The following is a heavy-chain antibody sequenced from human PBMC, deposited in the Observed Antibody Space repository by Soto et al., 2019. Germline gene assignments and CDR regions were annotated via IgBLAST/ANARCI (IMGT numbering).Heavy chain of an antibody. CDR1: GGTFSSYA. V-gene: IGHV1-69*13. Sequence: GASVKVSCKASGGTFSSYAISWVRQAPGQGLEWMGGIIPIFGTASYAQKFQGRVTITADESTSTAYMELSSLRSEDTAVYYCARGALDDFWSGYYQYYFDYWGQGTLVTVSS. CDR2: IIPIFGTA. D-gene: IGHD3-3*01. J-gene: IGHJ4*02. CDR3: ARGALDDFWSGYYQYYFDY.